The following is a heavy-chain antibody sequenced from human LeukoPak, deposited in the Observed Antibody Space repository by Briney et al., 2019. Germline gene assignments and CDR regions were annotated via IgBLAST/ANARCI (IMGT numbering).Heavy chain of an antibody. D-gene: IGHD3-10*02. J-gene: IGHJ6*04. CDR2: ISLNGGSS. CDR1: GFTFDDYG. Sequence: PGGSLRLSCTASGFTFDDYGMSWVRQAPGKGLEWVSGISLNGGSSGYADSVKGRFTISRDNAKNSLYLQMTSLRAEDTALYYCAELGITMIGGVWGKGTTVTISS. CDR3: AELGITMIGGV. V-gene: IGHV3-20*04.